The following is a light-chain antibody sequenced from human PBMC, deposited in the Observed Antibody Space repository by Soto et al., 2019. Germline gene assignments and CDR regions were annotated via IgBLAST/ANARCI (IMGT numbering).Light chain of an antibody. CDR2: GAS. J-gene: IGKJ1*01. CDR1: QSVSSSY. Sequence: EIVLTHSPGTISLSPGERATLACSASQSVSSSYLAWYQQKPGQAPRLLIYGASSRATGIPDRFSGSGSGTDFTLTISRLEPEDFAVYYCQQYGSSSWTFGQGTKGDIK. V-gene: IGKV3-20*01. CDR3: QQYGSSSWT.